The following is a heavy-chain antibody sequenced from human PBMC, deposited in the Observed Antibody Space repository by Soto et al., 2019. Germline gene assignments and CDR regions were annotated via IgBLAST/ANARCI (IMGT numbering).Heavy chain of an antibody. J-gene: IGHJ5*02. CDR2: INHSGST. V-gene: IGHV4-34*01. CDR1: GGSFSGYY. CDR3: ARGRGYSYGGGVNGFDH. D-gene: IGHD5-18*01. Sequence: QVQLQQWGAGLLKPSETLSLTCAVYGGSFSGYYWSWIRQPPGKGLEWIGEINHSGSTNYNPSIKSRVTISVDTYKNQLSLKMSSVTAADTAVYYCARGRGYSYGGGVNGFDHCGQGTLVTVSS.